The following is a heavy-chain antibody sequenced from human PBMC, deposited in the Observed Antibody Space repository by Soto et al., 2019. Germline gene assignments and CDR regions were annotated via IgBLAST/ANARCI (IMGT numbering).Heavy chain of an antibody. CDR2: IDWDDDK. Sequence: SGPTLVNPTQTLTLTCTFSGFSLSTSGMCVSWIRQPPGKALEWLALIDWDDDKYYSTSLKTRLTISKDTSKNQVVLTMTNMDPVDTATYYCARIPLGYCSSTSCYSYYYYGMDVWGQGTTVTVSS. D-gene: IGHD2-2*01. V-gene: IGHV2-70*01. J-gene: IGHJ6*02. CDR1: GFSLSTSGMC. CDR3: ARIPLGYCSSTSCYSYYYYGMDV.